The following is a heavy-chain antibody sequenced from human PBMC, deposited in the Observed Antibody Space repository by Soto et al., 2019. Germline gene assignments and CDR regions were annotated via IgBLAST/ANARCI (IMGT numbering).Heavy chain of an antibody. CDR2: ISAYNGNT. CDR1: GYTFTSYG. CDR3: ARDKSTTTVTTFWFDP. V-gene: IGHV1-18*01. Sequence: ASVKVSCKXSGYTFTSYGISWVRQAPGQGLEWMGWISAYNGNTNYAQKLQGRVTITADESTSTAYMELSSLRSEDTAVYYCARDKSTTTVTTFWFDPWGQGTLVTVSS. J-gene: IGHJ5*02. D-gene: IGHD4-17*01.